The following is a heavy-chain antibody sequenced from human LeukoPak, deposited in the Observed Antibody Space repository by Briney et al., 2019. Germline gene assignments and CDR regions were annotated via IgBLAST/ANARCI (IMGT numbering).Heavy chain of an antibody. CDR2: IYYSGST. J-gene: IGHJ3*02. CDR1: GGSISSSSYY. Sequence: PSETLSLTCTVSGGSISSSSYYWGWIRQPPGKGLEWIGSIYYSGSTYYSPSLKSRVTISVDTSKNQFSLKLSSVTAADTAVYYCARGRYTGGSGLPDAFDIWGQGTMVTVSS. V-gene: IGHV4-39*07. CDR3: ARGRYTGGSGLPDAFDI. D-gene: IGHD3-16*02.